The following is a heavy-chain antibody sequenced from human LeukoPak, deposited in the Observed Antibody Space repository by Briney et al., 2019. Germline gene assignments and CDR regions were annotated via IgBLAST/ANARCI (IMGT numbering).Heavy chain of an antibody. CDR1: GFTFSDYY. V-gene: IGHV3-11*04. Sequence: GGSLRLSCAASGFTFSDYYMSWIRQAPGKGLEWVSYISSSGSTIYHADSVKGRFTISRDNAKNSLYLQMNSLRAEDTAVYYCARGAVAGTYYYYYYMDVWGKGTTVTVSS. CDR3: ARGAVAGTYYYYYYMDV. CDR2: ISSSGSTI. J-gene: IGHJ6*03. D-gene: IGHD6-19*01.